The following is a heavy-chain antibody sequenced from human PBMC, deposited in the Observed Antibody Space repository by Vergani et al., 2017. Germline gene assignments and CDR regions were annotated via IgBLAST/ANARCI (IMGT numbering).Heavy chain of an antibody. J-gene: IGHJ4*02. Sequence: EVQLLESGGGLVQPGGSLRLSCAASGFTFSSYAMSWVRQAPGKGLEWVSAISGSGGSTYYADSVKGRFTISRDNSKNTLYLQMNSLRAEDTAVYYCAKHGEGYSYGYRHFDYWGQGTLVTVSS. CDR1: GFTFSSYA. D-gene: IGHD5-18*01. V-gene: IGHV3-23*01. CDR2: ISGSGGST. CDR3: AKHGEGYSYGYRHFDY.